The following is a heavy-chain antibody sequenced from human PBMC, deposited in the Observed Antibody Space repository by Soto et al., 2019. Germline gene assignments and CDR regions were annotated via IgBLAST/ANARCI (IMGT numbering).Heavy chain of an antibody. CDR1: GFTFSSYS. CDR2: ISSSSSTI. V-gene: IGHV3-48*01. CDR3: ASVSPFLYGDAFDY. J-gene: IGHJ4*02. Sequence: GGSLRLSCAASGFTFSSYSMNWVRQAPGKGLEWVSYISSSSSTIYYADSVKGRFTISRDNAKNSLYLQMNSLRAEDTAVYYCASVSPFLYGDAFDYWGQGTLVTVSS. D-gene: IGHD4-17*01.